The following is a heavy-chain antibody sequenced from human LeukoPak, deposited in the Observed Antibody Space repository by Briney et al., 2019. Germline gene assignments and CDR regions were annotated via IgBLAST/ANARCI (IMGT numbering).Heavy chain of an antibody. V-gene: IGHV3-23*01. CDR1: GFTVNNYA. CDR3: ASSRGRGAIDY. D-gene: IGHD1-26*01. CDR2: ISGSGGFT. Sequence: GGSLRLSCAATGFTVNNYAMSWVRQAPGKGLEWVSVISGSGGFTYYADSVKGRFSISRDNSKNTLYPQMNSLRDEDTAVYHCASSRGRGAIDYWGQGTLVTVSS. J-gene: IGHJ4*02.